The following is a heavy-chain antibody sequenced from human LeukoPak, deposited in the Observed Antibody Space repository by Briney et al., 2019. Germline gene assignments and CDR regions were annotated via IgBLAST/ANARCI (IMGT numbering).Heavy chain of an antibody. CDR3: ARDKVPGDY. J-gene: IGHJ4*02. V-gene: IGHV4-59*01. CDR2: IHYSGST. Sequence: NPSETLSLTCTVSGSSITSYYWNWIRQPPGKGLEWIGYIHYSGSTDYNPSLKSRVTISVDTSKNQFSLNLRSVTAADTAVYYCARDKVPGDYWGQGTLVTVSS. CDR1: GSSITSYY.